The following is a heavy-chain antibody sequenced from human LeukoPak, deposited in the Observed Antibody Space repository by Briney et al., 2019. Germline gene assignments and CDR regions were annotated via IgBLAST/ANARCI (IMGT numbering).Heavy chain of an antibody. V-gene: IGHV1-18*01. CDR3: ARDQSLGGRLDYFDY. CDR2: ISAYNGNT. CDR1: GYTFTSYG. J-gene: IGHJ4*02. Sequence: GASVKVPCKASGYTFTSYGISWVRQAPGQGLEWMGWISAYNGNTNYAQKLQGRVTMTTDTSTSTAYMELRSLRSDDTAVYYCARDQSLGGRLDYFDYWGQGTLVTVSS.